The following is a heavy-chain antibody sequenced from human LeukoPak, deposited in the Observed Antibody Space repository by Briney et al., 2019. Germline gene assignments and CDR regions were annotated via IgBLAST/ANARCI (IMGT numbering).Heavy chain of an antibody. CDR1: GFTFSSYA. D-gene: IGHD5-24*01. CDR2: ISGSGGST. CDR3: ARDKRKDDEMATTLSFDY. J-gene: IGHJ4*02. Sequence: PGGSLRLSCAASGFTFSSYAMSWVRQAPGKGLEWVSAISGSGGSTYYADSVKGRFTISRDNSKNTLYLQMNSLRAEDTAVYYCARDKRKDDEMATTLSFDYWGQGTLVTVSS. V-gene: IGHV3-23*01.